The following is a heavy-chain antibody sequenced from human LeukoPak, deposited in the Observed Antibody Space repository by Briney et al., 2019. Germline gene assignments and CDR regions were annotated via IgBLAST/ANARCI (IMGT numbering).Heavy chain of an antibody. D-gene: IGHD3-9*01. CDR1: GYTFTSYY. CDR2: INPSGGST. J-gene: IGHJ4*02. Sequence: ASVKVSCKASGYTFTSYYMHWVRQAPGQGLEWMGIINPSGGSTSYAQKFQGRVTMTRDTSISTAYMELSRLRSDDTAVYYCARELDWVFDYWGQGTLVTVSS. V-gene: IGHV1-46*01. CDR3: ARELDWVFDY.